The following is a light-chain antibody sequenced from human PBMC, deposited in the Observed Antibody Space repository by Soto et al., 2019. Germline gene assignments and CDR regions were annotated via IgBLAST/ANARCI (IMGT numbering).Light chain of an antibody. Sequence: QPVLTQPPSASGTPGQRVTISCSGSSSNIGSNHVYWYEQLPGTAPKLLIYRNNQRPSGVPDRFSGSKSGTSASLAISGLRSEDEAYYYCAAWDDSLSGPVFGGGTKLTVL. CDR2: RNN. V-gene: IGLV1-47*01. CDR1: SSNIGSNH. J-gene: IGLJ2*01. CDR3: AAWDDSLSGPV.